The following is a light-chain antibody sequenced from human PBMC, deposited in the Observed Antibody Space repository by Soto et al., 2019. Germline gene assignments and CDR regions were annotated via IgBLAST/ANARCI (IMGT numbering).Light chain of an antibody. Sequence: EIVLTQSPATLSLSPGERATLSCRASQSVSSYLAWYQQKPGQAPRLLIYDASNRATGIPARFSGSGSGTDCTLTISSLEPEEGAVYYCQQRSNWPLTFGGGTKGEIK. CDR3: QQRSNWPLT. V-gene: IGKV3-11*01. CDR2: DAS. CDR1: QSVSSY. J-gene: IGKJ4*01.